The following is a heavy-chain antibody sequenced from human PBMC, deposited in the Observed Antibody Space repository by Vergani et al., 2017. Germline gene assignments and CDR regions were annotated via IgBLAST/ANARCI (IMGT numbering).Heavy chain of an antibody. CDR2: IWYDGSNK. V-gene: IGHV3-33*01. CDR1: GFTFSSYG. CDR3: ARDAGPYYDFRSGKGFLDY. J-gene: IGHJ4*02. D-gene: IGHD3-3*01. Sequence: QVQLVESGGGVVQPGRSLRLSCAASGFTFSSYGMHWVRQAPGKGLEWVAVIWYDGSNKYYADSVKGRFTISRDNSKNTLYLQMNSLRAEDTAVYYCARDAGPYYDFRSGKGFLDYWGQGTLVTVSS.